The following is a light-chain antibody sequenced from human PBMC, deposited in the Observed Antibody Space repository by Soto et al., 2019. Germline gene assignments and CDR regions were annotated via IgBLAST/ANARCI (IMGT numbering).Light chain of an antibody. CDR3: KQYGGSPRWT. V-gene: IGKV3-20*01. J-gene: IGKJ1*01. CDR2: GAS. CDR1: QSVSSNY. Sequence: EIVLTQSPGTLSLSPGGRATLSCRASQSVSSNYLAWYQHKPGQAPRLLIYGASSRATGIPDRFTGSGSGTDFTLTISTLEPEDFAVYYCKQYGGSPRWTLGQGTKVDIK.